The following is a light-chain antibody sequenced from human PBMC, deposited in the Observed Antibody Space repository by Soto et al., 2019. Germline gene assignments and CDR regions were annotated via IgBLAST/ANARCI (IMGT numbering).Light chain of an antibody. V-gene: IGLV2-8*01. Sequence: QSALTQPPSASGSPGQSVTISCTGTSSDVGAYKYVSWYQQYPGKAPKLMIYEVTKRPSGVPDRFSVSKSGNTASLTVSGLQAEDEADYYCTSYVGNDMLVFCGGTKVTVL. CDR3: TSYVGNDMLV. CDR1: SSDVGAYKY. CDR2: EVT. J-gene: IGLJ3*02.